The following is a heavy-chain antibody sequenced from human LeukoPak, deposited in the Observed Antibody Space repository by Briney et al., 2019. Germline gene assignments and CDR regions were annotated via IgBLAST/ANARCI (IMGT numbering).Heavy chain of an antibody. V-gene: IGHV4-39*07. D-gene: IGHD3-22*01. CDR2: IYYSGST. CDR3: ARDRYYFDSSDYYFFDY. CDR1: GGSISSSSYY. Sequence: PSETLSLTCTVSGGSISSSSYYWGWIRQPPGKGLEWIGSIYYSGSTYYNPSLKSRVTISVDTSKNQFSLKLSSVTAADTAVYYCARDRYYFDSSDYYFFDYWGQGTLVTVSS. J-gene: IGHJ4*02.